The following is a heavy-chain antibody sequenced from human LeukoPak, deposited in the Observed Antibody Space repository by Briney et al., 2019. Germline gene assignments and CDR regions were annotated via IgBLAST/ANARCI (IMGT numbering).Heavy chain of an antibody. V-gene: IGHV4-39*01. CDR1: GGSSSSSSYY. Sequence: SETLSLTCTVSGGSSSSSSYYWGWIRQPPGKGLEWIGSIDYSGSTYYNPSRKSRFTISLDTSKNQFSLRLSSVTAADTAVYYCARSGTGYYYMTGDDDAFDIWGQGTMVTVSS. J-gene: IGHJ3*02. CDR2: IDYSGST. CDR3: ARSGTGYYYMTGDDDAFDI. D-gene: IGHD3/OR15-3a*01.